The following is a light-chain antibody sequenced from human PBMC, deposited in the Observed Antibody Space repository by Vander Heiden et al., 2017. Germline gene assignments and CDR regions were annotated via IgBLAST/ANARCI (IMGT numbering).Light chain of an antibody. CDR1: QSVKSSY. V-gene: IGKV3-20*01. J-gene: IGKJ4*01. Sequence: EIVLSQSPPTLSLSPRERATLPCRGRQSVKSSYLAWYQQKPGQAPRLLIYDASSRATGIPDRFSGSGSGTDFTLTISRLEPEDFAVYYCQQYGSSPLTFGGGTKVEIK. CDR2: DAS. CDR3: QQYGSSPLT.